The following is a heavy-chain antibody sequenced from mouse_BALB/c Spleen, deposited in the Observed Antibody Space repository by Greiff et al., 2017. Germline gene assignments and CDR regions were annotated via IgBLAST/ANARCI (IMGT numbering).Heavy chain of an antibody. V-gene: IGHV3-6*02. CDR1: GYSITSGYY. J-gene: IGHJ3*01. CDR3: ARATTATAY. D-gene: IGHD1-2*01. CDR2: ISYDGSN. Sequence: DVKLQESGPGLVKPSQSLSLTCSVTGYSITSGYYWNWIRQFPGNKLEWMGYISYDGSNNYNPSLKNRISITRDTSKNQFFLKLNSVTTEDTATYYCARATTATAYWGQGTLVTVSA.